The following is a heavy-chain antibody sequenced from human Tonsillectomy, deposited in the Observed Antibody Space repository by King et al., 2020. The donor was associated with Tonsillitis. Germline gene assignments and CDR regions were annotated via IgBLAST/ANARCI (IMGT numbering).Heavy chain of an antibody. D-gene: IGHD6-13*01. J-gene: IGHJ6*02. Sequence: VQLVESGGGGVQPGRSLRLSCAASGFSFRNYGIHWVRQAPGKGLEGVAIIPYDGSNKYYADSVKVRFTVSRDNSKNTLYLQIKSLRGGDRAVYYCAKEIAAAGDSYYSYGMDVWGQGTAVTVSS. V-gene: IGHV3-30*18. CDR2: IPYDGSNK. CDR3: AKEIAAAGDSYYSYGMDV. CDR1: GFSFRNYG.